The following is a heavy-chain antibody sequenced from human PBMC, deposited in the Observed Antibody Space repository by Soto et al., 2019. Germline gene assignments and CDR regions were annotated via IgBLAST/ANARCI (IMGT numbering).Heavy chain of an antibody. CDR2: IKQDGSEK. CDR3: ARDRYCSSTSCYLYYYYGMDV. V-gene: IGHV3-7*03. Sequence: GGSLRLSCAASGFTFSNYWMSWVRQAPGKGLEWVANIKQDGSEKYYVDSVKGRFTISRDNAKNSLYLQMNSLRAEDTAVYYCARDRYCSSTSCYLYYYYGMDVWGQGTTVTVSS. J-gene: IGHJ6*02. CDR1: GFTFSNYW. D-gene: IGHD2-2*01.